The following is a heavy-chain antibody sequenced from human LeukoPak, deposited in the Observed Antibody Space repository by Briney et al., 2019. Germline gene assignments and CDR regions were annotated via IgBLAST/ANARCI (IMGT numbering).Heavy chain of an antibody. CDR2: INHSGST. J-gene: IGHJ5*02. D-gene: IGHD6-13*01. CDR3: ARGDSSSWYWFDP. Sequence: SETLSLTCAVYGGSFSGYYWSWTRQPPGKGLEWIGEINHSGSTNYNPSLKSRVTISVDTSKNQFSLKLSSVTAADTAVYYCARGDSSSWYWFDPWGQGTLVTVSS. V-gene: IGHV4-34*01. CDR1: GGSFSGYY.